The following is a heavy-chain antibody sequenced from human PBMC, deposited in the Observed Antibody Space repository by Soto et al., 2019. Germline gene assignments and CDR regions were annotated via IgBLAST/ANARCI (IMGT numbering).Heavy chain of an antibody. D-gene: IGHD1-7*01. V-gene: IGHV3-30-3*01. Sequence: QVQLVESGGGVVQPGRSLRLSCAASGFTFSSYAMHWVRQAPGKGLEWVAVISSDGSNKYYADSVKGRFTISRDNSKNTLYLQMNSLRAEDTSVYYCARERITGTTPNFDYWGQGTLVTVSS. CDR1: GFTFSSYA. CDR2: ISSDGSNK. J-gene: IGHJ4*02. CDR3: ARERITGTTPNFDY.